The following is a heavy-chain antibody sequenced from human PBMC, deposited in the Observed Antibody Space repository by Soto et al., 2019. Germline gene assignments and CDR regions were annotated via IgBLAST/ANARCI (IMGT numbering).Heavy chain of an antibody. CDR2: INAGNGNT. Sequence: ASVKVSCKASGYTFTSYAMHWVGQAPGQRLEWMGWINAGNGNTKYSQKFQGRVTITRDTSASTAYMELSSLRSEDTAVYYCARILDYYDSRGYYSVPAFDIWDQGTMVTVSS. CDR3: ARILDYYDSRGYYSVPAFDI. D-gene: IGHD3-22*01. V-gene: IGHV1-3*01. J-gene: IGHJ3*02. CDR1: GYTFTSYA.